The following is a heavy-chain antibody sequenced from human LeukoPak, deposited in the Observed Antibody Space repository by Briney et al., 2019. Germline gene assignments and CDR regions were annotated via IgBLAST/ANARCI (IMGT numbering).Heavy chain of an antibody. CDR2: INYSGRT. CDR3: ARRTGAAACDY. CDR1: GGSMSSSTNY. D-gene: IGHD2-15*01. J-gene: IGHJ4*02. V-gene: IGHV4-39*01. Sequence: PSETLSLTCTVSGGSMSSSTNYRGWIRQPPGKGLEWIGSINYSGRTHYNPSLKSRVTISVDTSKNQFSLKVSSVTAADTAVYYCARRTGAAACDYWGQGTLVTVSS.